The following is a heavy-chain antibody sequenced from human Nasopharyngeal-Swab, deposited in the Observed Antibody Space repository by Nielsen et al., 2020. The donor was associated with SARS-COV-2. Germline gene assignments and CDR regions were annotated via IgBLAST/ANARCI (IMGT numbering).Heavy chain of an antibody. D-gene: IGHD4-17*01. CDR3: ARDTDYGDYASL. Sequence: SETLSLTCTVSGGSISSSSYYWGWIRQPPGKGLEWIGSIYYSGSTYYNPSLKSRVTISVDTSKNQFSLKLSSVTAADTAVYYCARDTDYGDYASLWGQGTLVTVSS. CDR1: GGSISSSSYY. J-gene: IGHJ4*02. V-gene: IGHV4-39*07. CDR2: IYYSGST.